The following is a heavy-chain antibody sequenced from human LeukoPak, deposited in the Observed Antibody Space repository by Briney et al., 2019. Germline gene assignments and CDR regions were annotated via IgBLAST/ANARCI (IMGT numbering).Heavy chain of an antibody. CDR3: AKSERPEPIDY. D-gene: IGHD1-14*01. Sequence: GGSLRLSCAASGFTFSSYAMSWVRQAPGRGLEWVSAISGSGGSTYYADSVKGRFTISRGNSKNTLYLQMNSLRAEDTAVYYCAKSERPEPIDYWGQGTLVTVSS. CDR1: GFTFSSYA. CDR2: ISGSGGST. V-gene: IGHV3-23*01. J-gene: IGHJ4*02.